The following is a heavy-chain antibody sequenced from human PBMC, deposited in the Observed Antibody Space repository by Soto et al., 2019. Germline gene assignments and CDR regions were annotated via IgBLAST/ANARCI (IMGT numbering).Heavy chain of an antibody. CDR2: IYSGGST. CDR3: GGGSGWFKTS. J-gene: IGHJ1*01. CDR1: GFTVSRNY. D-gene: IGHD6-19*01. V-gene: IGHV3-53*01. Sequence: GGSLRRSCAASGFTVSRNYMSWVRQAPGKGLEWVSVIYSGGSTYYADSVKGRFTISRDNAKNSLYLQMNSLRVEDTAVYYCGGGSGWFKTSWDQDTLVTVSS.